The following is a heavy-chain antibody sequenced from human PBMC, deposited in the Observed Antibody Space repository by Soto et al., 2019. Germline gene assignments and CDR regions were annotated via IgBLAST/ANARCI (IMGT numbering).Heavy chain of an antibody. CDR3: AKGLRRLLRTQYYYGLDV. D-gene: IGHD3-16*01. Sequence: GGSLRLSCAASGFTFSPYAMTWVRQAPGKGLEWVSSISGSGGNTNYADSVKGRFTVSRDNSRRTLSLQMNSLTEEDTAIYYCAKGLRRLLRTQYYYGLDVWGRGTTVTVSS. CDR2: ISGSGGNT. V-gene: IGHV3-23*01. CDR1: GFTFSPYA. J-gene: IGHJ6*02.